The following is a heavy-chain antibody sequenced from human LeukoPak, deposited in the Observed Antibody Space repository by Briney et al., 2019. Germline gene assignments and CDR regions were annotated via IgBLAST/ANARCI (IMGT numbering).Heavy chain of an antibody. J-gene: IGHJ3*02. CDR1: GYTFTSYA. CDR2: INTNTGNP. Sequence: ASVKVSCKASGYTFTSYAMNWVRQAPGQGLEWMGWINTNTGNPTYAQGFTGRFVFSLDTSVSTAYLQISSLKAEDTAVYYCARHVVVSAVGGKDAFDIWGQGTMVIVSS. D-gene: IGHD2-21*02. V-gene: IGHV7-4-1*02. CDR3: ARHVVVSAVGGKDAFDI.